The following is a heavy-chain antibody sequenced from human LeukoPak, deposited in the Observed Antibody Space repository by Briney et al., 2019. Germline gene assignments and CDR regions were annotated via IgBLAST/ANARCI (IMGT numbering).Heavy chain of an antibody. CDR3: ARSHSLSLWFGELLYRPERDYYMDV. D-gene: IGHD3-10*01. Sequence: RASVKVSCKASGYTFTSYDINWVRQATGQGLEWMGWMNPNSGNTGYAQKFQGRVTMTRNTSISTAYMELSSLRSEDTAVYYCARSHSLSLWFGELLYRPERDYYMDVWGKGTTVTVSS. J-gene: IGHJ6*03. V-gene: IGHV1-8*01. CDR1: GYTFTSYD. CDR2: MNPNSGNT.